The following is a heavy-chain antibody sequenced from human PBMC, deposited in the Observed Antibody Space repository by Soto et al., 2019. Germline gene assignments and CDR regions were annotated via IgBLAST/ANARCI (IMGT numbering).Heavy chain of an antibody. V-gene: IGHV4-34*01. D-gene: IGHD1-1*01. CDR1: GGSFSGYC. J-gene: IGHJ2*01. CDR3: ARLFAGATGNWYFDL. Sequence: QVQLQQWGAGLLKPSETLSLTCAVYGGSFSGYCWSWVRQAPGKGLEWIGEITRYGTINYNPSLKSRVTMSLDTSKNQFSLRLNSVSDADAALYYCARLFAGATGNWYFDLWGRGTLVTVSS. CDR2: ITRYGTI.